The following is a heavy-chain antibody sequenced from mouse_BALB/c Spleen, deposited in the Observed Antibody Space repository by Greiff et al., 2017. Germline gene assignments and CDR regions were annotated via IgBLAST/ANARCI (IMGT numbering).Heavy chain of an antibody. V-gene: IGHV1-74*01. CDR3: ASSAGAPGFAY. Sequence: QVQLQQPGAELVRPGASVKLSCKASGYSFTSYWLNWVKQRPGQGLEWIGLIPPSDSETRMNQKFKAKATLTVDKSSSTVYMKISSPQSEDSAFYYCASSAGAPGFAYWGQGTLVTVAA. J-gene: IGHJ3*01. CDR2: IPPSDSET. D-gene: IGHD3-1*01. CDR1: GYSFTSYW.